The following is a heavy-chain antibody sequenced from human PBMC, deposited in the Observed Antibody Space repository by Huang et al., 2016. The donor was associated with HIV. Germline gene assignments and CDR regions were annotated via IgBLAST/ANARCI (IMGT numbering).Heavy chain of an antibody. CDR1: GYTFTDSN. D-gene: IGHD6-6*01. CDR3: ARDWSFGSSTSPAD. J-gene: IGHJ4*02. V-gene: IGHV1-2*02. CDR2: INPKRGGT. Sequence: QVQLVQSGAEVKNPGASVRVSCKASGYTFTDSNIHWVRQAPGQGRGWMGWINPKRGGTIDAQRFQGRTTMTRDTTISTVHMDLRRIQSDDTTVYFCARDWSFGSSTSPADWGQGTLVTVSS.